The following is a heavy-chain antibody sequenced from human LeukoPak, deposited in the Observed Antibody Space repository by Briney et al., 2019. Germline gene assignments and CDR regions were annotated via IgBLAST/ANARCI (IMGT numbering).Heavy chain of an antibody. CDR3: AKKWGVYSAYYYYMDV. V-gene: IGHV3-23*01. CDR1: GFTFSSYA. CDR2: ISGSGGST. D-gene: IGHD1-26*01. Sequence: GGSLRLSCAASGFTFSSYAMSWVRQAPGKGLEWVSAISGSGGSTYYGDSVKGRFTISRDNSKNTLYLQMNSLRAEDTAVYYCAKKWGVYSAYYYYMDVWGKGTTVTVSS. J-gene: IGHJ6*03.